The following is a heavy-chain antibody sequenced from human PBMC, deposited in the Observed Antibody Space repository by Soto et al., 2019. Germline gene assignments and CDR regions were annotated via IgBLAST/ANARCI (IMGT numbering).Heavy chain of an antibody. CDR2: IYPGDSDI. Sequence: PGESLKISCKGSGYSFTSYWIAWVRQVPGKGLELMGVIYPGDSDIRYSPSFQGQVTISADKSISTAYLQWSSLKASDSAMYFCARNYDRNGYYYPYYFDYWGQGTLVTVSS. CDR3: ARNYDRNGYYYPYYFDY. J-gene: IGHJ4*02. V-gene: IGHV5-51*01. CDR1: GYSFTSYW. D-gene: IGHD3-22*01.